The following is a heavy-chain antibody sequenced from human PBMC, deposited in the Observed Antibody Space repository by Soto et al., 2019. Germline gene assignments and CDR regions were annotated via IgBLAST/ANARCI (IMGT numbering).Heavy chain of an antibody. CDR3: AKSPNYFWSGYLGY. D-gene: IGHD3-3*01. CDR2: ISYDGSNK. CDR1: GFTFSSYG. Sequence: GSLSLSCAASGFTFSSYGMHWVRQAPGKGLEWVAVISYDGSNKYYADSVKGRFTISRDNSKNTLYLQMNSLRAEDTAVYYCAKSPNYFWSGYLGYWGQGTLVTVSS. J-gene: IGHJ4*02. V-gene: IGHV3-30*18.